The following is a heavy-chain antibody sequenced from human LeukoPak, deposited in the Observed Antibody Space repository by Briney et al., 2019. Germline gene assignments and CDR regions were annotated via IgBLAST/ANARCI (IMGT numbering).Heavy chain of an antibody. Sequence: GGSLRLSCVASGFTFSSYEMNWVRQAPGKGLEWVSYIGRGGSTIYYADSMKGRFTISRDNAKNSLYLQMNSLRAEDTAVYYCARGRYGSMWGQGALVTVSS. J-gene: IGHJ4*02. CDR2: IGRGGSTI. D-gene: IGHD5-18*01. V-gene: IGHV3-48*03. CDR3: ARGRYGSM. CDR1: GFTFSSYE.